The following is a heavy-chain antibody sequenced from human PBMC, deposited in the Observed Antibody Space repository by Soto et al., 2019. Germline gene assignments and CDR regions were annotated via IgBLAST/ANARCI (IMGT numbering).Heavy chain of an antibody. J-gene: IGHJ3*02. CDR1: GYIFTRDG. D-gene: IGHD4-17*01. V-gene: IGHV1-3*01. Sequence: QVRLVQSGASEVKKPGASVKVSCKASGYIFTRDGIHWVRQAPGQGLEWVGWINAGTGQVKYSQKFQGRVSITRDTTASTAYMELSSLKSEDKAVYYGARVMTVQAFDIWGQGTKVTVSS. CDR2: INAGTGQV. CDR3: ARVMTVQAFDI.